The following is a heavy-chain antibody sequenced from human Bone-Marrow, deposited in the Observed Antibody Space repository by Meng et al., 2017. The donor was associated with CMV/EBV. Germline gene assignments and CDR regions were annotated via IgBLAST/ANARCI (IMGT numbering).Heavy chain of an antibody. CDR2: ISAYNGNT. CDR3: ARDNNWGPDY. D-gene: IGHD7-27*01. Sequence: ASVKVSCKASGYTFTSYGISWVRQAPGQGLEWMGWISAYNGNTNYAPKIQGRVTMTTETSTSTVYMELRSLRSDDTAVYYCARDNNWGPDYWGQGTLVTVSS. V-gene: IGHV1-18*01. J-gene: IGHJ4*02. CDR1: GYTFTSYG.